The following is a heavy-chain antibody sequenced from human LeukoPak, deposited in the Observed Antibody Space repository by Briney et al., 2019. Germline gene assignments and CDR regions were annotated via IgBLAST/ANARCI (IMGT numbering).Heavy chain of an antibody. V-gene: IGHV4-34*01. CDR3: ARVSRQYTATYYFDY. Sequence: SETLSLTCVVYGGSFSGYYWSWIRQPPGKGLEWIGEINHSGSTNYNPSLKSRVTISVDTSKNQFSLKLSSVTAADTAVYYCARVSRQYTATYYFDYWGQGTLVTVSS. CDR1: GGSFSGYY. J-gene: IGHJ4*02. CDR2: INHSGST. D-gene: IGHD5-18*01.